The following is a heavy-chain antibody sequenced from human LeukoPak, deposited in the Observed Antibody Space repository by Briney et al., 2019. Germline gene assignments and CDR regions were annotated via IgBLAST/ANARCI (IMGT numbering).Heavy chain of an antibody. V-gene: IGHV3-9*01. D-gene: IGHD1-26*01. CDR2: ISWNSGSI. CDR1: GFIFNNYA. J-gene: IGHJ6*02. CDR3: ARDQIYSGSPYGMDV. Sequence: PGRSLRLSCAGSGFIFNNYAMHWVRQPPGKGLEWVSGISWNSGSIDYADSVKGRFTISRDNAKNSLYLQMNSLRAEDTAVYYCARDQIYSGSPYGMDVWGQGTTVTVSS.